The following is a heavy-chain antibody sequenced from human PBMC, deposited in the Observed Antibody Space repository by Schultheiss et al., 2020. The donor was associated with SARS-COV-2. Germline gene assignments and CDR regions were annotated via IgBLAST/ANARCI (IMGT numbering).Heavy chain of an antibody. CDR3: ARGANTKVGATAYYFDY. CDR1: GFTFDDYA. D-gene: IGHD1-26*01. J-gene: IGHJ4*02. Sequence: GGSLRLSCAASGFTFDDYAMHWVRQAPGKGLEWVSGISWNSGSIGYADSVKGRFTISRDNAKNTLYLQMNSLRAEDTAVYYCARGANTKVGATAYYFDYWGQGTLVTVSS. V-gene: IGHV3-9*01. CDR2: ISWNSGSI.